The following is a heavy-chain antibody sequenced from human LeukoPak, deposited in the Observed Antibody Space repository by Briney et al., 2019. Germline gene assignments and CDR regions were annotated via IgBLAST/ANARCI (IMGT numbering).Heavy chain of an antibody. CDR3: ATEVIGYSYGNFDY. CDR1: GYTLTELS. D-gene: IGHD5-18*01. CDR2: FDPEDGET. Sequence: ASVKVSCKVSGYTLTELSMHWVRQAPGKGLEWMEGFDPEDGETIYAQKFQGRVTMTEDTSTDTAYMELSSLRSEDTAVYYCATEVIGYSYGNFDYWGQGTLVTVSS. V-gene: IGHV1-24*01. J-gene: IGHJ4*02.